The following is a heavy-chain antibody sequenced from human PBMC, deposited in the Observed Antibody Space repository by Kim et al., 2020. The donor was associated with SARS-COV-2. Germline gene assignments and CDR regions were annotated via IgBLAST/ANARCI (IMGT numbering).Heavy chain of an antibody. CDR3: ARLSYYDILTGYYIGGGQPDY. Sequence: SETLSLTCTVSGGSISSSSYYWGWIRQPPGKGLEWIGSIYYSGSTYYNPSLKSRVTISVDTSKNQFSLKLSSVTAADTAVYYCARLSYYDILTGYYIGGGQPDYWGQGTLVTVSS. CDR2: IYYSGST. V-gene: IGHV4-39*01. D-gene: IGHD3-9*01. CDR1: GGSISSSSYY. J-gene: IGHJ4*02.